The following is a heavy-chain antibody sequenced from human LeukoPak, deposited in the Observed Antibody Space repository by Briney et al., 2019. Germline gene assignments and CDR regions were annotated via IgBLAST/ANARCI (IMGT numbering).Heavy chain of an antibody. CDR1: GYSFTDYC. V-gene: IGHV5-51*01. CDR2: FYPGDSDT. J-gene: IGHJ3*02. D-gene: IGHD1-26*01. Sequence: GESLKISCKGSGYSFTDYCIGWVRQMPGKGLEWMGIFYPGDSDTRYSPSFQGQVTISTDKSISTAYLQWDSLKASDTAMYYCARLVGAKGAFDIWGQGTMVTVSS. CDR3: ARLVGAKGAFDI.